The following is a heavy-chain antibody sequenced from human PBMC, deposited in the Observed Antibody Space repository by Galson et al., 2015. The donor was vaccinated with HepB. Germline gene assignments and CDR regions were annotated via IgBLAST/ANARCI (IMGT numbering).Heavy chain of an antibody. J-gene: IGHJ5*02. V-gene: IGHV1-3*01. D-gene: IGHD1-26*01. CDR3: ARTKLLYNWFDP. CDR2: INAGNGNT. Sequence: SVKVSCKASGYTFTSYAMHWVRQAPGQRLEWMGWINAGNGNTKYSQKFQGRVTITRDTSASTAYMELSSLRSEDTAVHYCARTKLLYNWFDPWGQGTLVTVSS. CDR1: GYTFTSYA.